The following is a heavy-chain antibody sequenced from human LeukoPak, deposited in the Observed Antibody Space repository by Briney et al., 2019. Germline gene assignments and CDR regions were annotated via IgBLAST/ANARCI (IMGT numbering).Heavy chain of an antibody. CDR1: GYTFTSYG. D-gene: IGHD3-10*01. CDR3: ARDNGELTPHYYYYYMDV. J-gene: IGHJ6*03. V-gene: IGHV1-18*01. CDR2: ISAYNGNT. Sequence: GASVKVSCKASGYTFTSYGISWVRQAPGQGLEWMGWISAYNGNTNYAQKLQGRVTMTTDTSTSTAYMELRSLRSDDTAVYYCARDNGELTPHYYYYYMDVWGKGTTVTISS.